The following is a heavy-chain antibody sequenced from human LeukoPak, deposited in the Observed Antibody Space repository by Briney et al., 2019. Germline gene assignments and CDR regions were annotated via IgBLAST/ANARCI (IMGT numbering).Heavy chain of an antibody. Sequence: ASETLSLTCTVSGGSISSSSYYWGWIRQPPGKGLEWIGRIYYSGSTYYNPSLKSRVTISVDTSKNQFSLKLSSVTAADTAVYYCARVNRAWFDPWGQGTLVTVSS. J-gene: IGHJ5*02. CDR1: GGSISSSSYY. CDR2: IYYSGST. V-gene: IGHV4-39*07. CDR3: ARVNRAWFDP. D-gene: IGHD3-10*01.